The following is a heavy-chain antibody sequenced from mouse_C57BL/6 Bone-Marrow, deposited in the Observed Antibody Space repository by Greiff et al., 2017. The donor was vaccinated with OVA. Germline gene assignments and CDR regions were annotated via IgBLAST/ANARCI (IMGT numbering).Heavy chain of an antibody. CDR3: ARWGTTVVVNFDY. CDR1: GYTFTSYT. D-gene: IGHD1-1*01. V-gene: IGHV1-4*01. Sequence: SGAELARPGASVKMSCKASGYTFTSYTMHWVKQRPGQGLEWIGYINPSSGYTKYNQKFKDKATLTADKSSSTAYMQLSSLTSEDSAVYYCARWGTTVVVNFDYWGQGTTLTVSS. J-gene: IGHJ2*01. CDR2: INPSSGYT.